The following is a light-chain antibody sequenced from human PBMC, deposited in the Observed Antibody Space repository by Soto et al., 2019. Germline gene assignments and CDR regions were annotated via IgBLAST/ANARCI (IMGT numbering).Light chain of an antibody. J-gene: IGKJ4*01. CDR2: GAS. CDR3: QQYGNSPLT. CDR1: QSVSSSY. Sequence: EIVLTQSPGTLSLSPGERPTLSCRASQSVSSSYLAWYQQRPGQAPRLLIYGASNRATGIPDRFSGSGSGTDFTLTISRLEPEDFAVYFCQQYGNSPLTFGGGTKVEIK. V-gene: IGKV3-20*01.